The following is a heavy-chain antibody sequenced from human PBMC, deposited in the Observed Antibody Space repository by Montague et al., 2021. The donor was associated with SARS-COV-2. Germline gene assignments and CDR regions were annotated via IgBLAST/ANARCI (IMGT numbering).Heavy chain of an antibody. CDR1: GGSISSSSYY. J-gene: IGHJ6*02. Sequence: SETLSLTCTVSGGSISSSSYYWGWIRQPPGKGLEWIGSIYYSGSTYYNPPLKSRVTISVDTSKNQFSLKLSSVTAADTAVYYCTRLVETYYYYYGMDVWGQGTTVTVSS. V-gene: IGHV4-39*01. CDR2: IYYSGST. CDR3: TRLVETYYYYYGMDV. D-gene: IGHD4-23*01.